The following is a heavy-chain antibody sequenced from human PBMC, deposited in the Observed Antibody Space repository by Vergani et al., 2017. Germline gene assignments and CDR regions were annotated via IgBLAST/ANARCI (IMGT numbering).Heavy chain of an antibody. CDR1: GFTFSSYA. D-gene: IGHD2-2*01. V-gene: IGHV3-23*01. CDR2: ISGSGGST. Sequence: EVQLLESGGGLVQPGGSLRLSCAASGFTFSSYAMSWVRQAPGKGLEWVSAISGSGGSTYYADSVKGRFTISRDNSKNTLYLQMNSLRAEDTAVYYCAKVRENYIVVVPAASFDYWGQGTLVTVSS. J-gene: IGHJ4*02. CDR3: AKVRENYIVVVPAASFDY.